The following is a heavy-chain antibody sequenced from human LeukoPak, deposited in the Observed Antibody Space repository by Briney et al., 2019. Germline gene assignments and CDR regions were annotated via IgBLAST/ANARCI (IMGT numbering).Heavy chain of an antibody. CDR1: GFTFSSYA. Sequence: GGSLRLSCAASGFTFSSYAMSCVRQAPGKGLEWVSAISGSGGSTYYADSVKGRFTISRDNSKNTLYLQMNSLRAEDTAVYYCAKFETPFLTPYYFDYWGQGTLVTVSS. V-gene: IGHV3-23*01. CDR3: AKFETPFLTPYYFDY. J-gene: IGHJ4*02. D-gene: IGHD2/OR15-2a*01. CDR2: ISGSGGST.